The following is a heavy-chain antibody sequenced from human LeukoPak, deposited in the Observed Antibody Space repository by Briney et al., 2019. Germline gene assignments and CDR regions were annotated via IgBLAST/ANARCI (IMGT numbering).Heavy chain of an antibody. CDR1: GGTFSSYA. D-gene: IGHD3-10*01. J-gene: IGHJ6*03. CDR2: IIPIFGTA. Sequence: ASVKVSCKASGGTFSSYAISWVRQAPGQGLEWTGGIIPIFGTANYAQKFQGRVTITTDESTSTAYMELSSLRSEDTAVYYCARVRQGYYYGSGSYSRYYYYYMDVWGKGTTVTVSS. CDR3: ARVRQGYYYGSGSYSRYYYYYMDV. V-gene: IGHV1-69*05.